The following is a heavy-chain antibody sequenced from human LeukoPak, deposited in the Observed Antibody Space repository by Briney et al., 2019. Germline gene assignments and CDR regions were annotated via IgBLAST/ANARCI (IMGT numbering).Heavy chain of an antibody. CDR2: INPNSGDV. CDR3: ARGPFRNVDIAMAASRFDP. Sequence: ASMKVSCKASGYTFTGYYMHWVRQAPGQGLQWMGWINPNSGDVNYAQKFQDRVTMTRDTSITTAYMELSRLTSDDTAVYYCARGPFRNVDIAMAASRFDPWGQGTLVTVSS. V-gene: IGHV1-2*02. J-gene: IGHJ5*02. D-gene: IGHD5-18*01. CDR1: GYTFTGYY.